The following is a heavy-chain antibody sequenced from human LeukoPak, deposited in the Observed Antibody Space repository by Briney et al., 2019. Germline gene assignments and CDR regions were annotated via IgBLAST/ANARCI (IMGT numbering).Heavy chain of an antibody. CDR2: ISGTSNSYK. J-gene: IGHJ4*02. CDR3: ARPSINDYGDFGY. D-gene: IGHD4-17*01. Sequence: GGSLRLSCAASGFTFSSYSLNWARQAPGKGLELISSISGTSNSYKYYADSVKGRFTISRDDAKNSLYLLMNSLRAEDTAVYYCARPSINDYGDFGYWGQGTLVTVSS. CDR1: GFTFSSYS. V-gene: IGHV3-21*01.